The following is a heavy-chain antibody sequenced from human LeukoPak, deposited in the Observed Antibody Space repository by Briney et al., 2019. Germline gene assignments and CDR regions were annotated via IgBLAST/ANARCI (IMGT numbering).Heavy chain of an antibody. Sequence: GRSLRLSCAASGFTFSSYGMHWVRQAPGKGLEWVAVIWYDGSNKYYADSVKGRFTISRDNSKNTLYLQMNSLRAEDTAVYYCAREPNDFWSGYPRVRGAFDIWGQGTMVTVSS. CDR2: IWYDGSNK. CDR1: GFTFSSYG. J-gene: IGHJ3*02. D-gene: IGHD3-3*01. V-gene: IGHV3-33*01. CDR3: AREPNDFWSGYPRVRGAFDI.